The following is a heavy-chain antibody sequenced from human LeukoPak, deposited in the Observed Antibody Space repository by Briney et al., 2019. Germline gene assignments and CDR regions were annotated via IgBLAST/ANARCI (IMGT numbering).Heavy chain of an antibody. V-gene: IGHV3-23*01. J-gene: IGHJ4*02. CDR3: AKGRHYYDRSGYSGPLDY. Sequence: GGSLRLSCAASGFTFSSYAMGWVRQAPGKGLEWVSAISGSGGSTYYADSVKGRFTISRDNSKNTLYLQMNSLRAEDTAVYYCAKGRHYYDRSGYSGPLDYWGQGTLVTVSS. D-gene: IGHD3-22*01. CDR1: GFTFSSYA. CDR2: ISGSGGST.